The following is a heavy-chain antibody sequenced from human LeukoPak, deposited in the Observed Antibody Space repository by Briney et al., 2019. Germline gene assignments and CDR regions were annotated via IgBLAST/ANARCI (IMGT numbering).Heavy chain of an antibody. V-gene: IGHV4-59*08. Sequence: SETLSLTCTVSGGSISSYYWSWIRQPPGKGLEWIGYIYSSGRTNHSPSLKSRVTISVSTSRNQFSLKLSSVTAADTAVYYCARHLDYGDHQGAFDIWGQGTMVTVSS. D-gene: IGHD4-17*01. CDR2: IYSSGRT. CDR3: ARHLDYGDHQGAFDI. J-gene: IGHJ3*02. CDR1: GGSISSYY.